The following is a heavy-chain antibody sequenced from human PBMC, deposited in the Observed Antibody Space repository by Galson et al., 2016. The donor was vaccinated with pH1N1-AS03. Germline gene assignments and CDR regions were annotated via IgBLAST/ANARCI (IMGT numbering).Heavy chain of an antibody. CDR2: IKQDGSET. CDR3: ARGEMIGDDS. Sequence: SLRLSCAASGLEFSYFWMTWVRQAPGKGPEWVANIKQDGSETHYVDSVKGRFTISRDNAKNSLYLQMNSLRVEDTVMYYCARGEMIGDDSWGQGTLVTVSS. D-gene: IGHD3-16*01. J-gene: IGHJ4*02. CDR1: GLEFSYFW. V-gene: IGHV3-7*03.